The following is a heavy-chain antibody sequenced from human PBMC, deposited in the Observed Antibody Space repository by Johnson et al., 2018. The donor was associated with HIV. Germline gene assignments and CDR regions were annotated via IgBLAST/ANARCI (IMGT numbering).Heavy chain of an antibody. V-gene: IGHV3-64*01. CDR2: ITSNGGST. D-gene: IGHD2-21*02. CDR3: ASLAYCGGDCYRTYHDAFDI. CDR1: GFTFSNYA. J-gene: IGHJ3*02. Sequence: VQLVESGGGLVQPGGSLRLSCAASGFTFSNYAMHWVRQAPGKGLEYVSAITSNGGSTYYANSVKGRFIISRDNSKNSLYLQMNSLKTEDTAVYYCASLAYCGGDCYRTYHDAFDIWGQGTMVTVSS.